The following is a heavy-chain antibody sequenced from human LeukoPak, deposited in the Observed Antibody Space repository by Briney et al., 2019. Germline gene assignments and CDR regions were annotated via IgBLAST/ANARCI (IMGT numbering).Heavy chain of an antibody. CDR3: AAFPNCTNGVCFDY. CDR1: GFTFTSSA. CDR2: IVVGSGNT. V-gene: IGHV1-58*02. J-gene: IGHJ4*02. D-gene: IGHD2-8*01. Sequence: SVKVSCKASGFTFTSSAMQWVRQARGQRLEWIGWIVVGSGNTNYAQKFQERVTITRDMSTSTAYMELSSLGSEDTAVYYCAAFPNCTNGVCFDYWGQGTLVTVSS.